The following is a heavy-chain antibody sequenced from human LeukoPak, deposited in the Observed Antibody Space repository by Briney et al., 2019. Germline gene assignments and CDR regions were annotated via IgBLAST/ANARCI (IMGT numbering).Heavy chain of an antibody. CDR3: AREADYGDYSPFDY. J-gene: IGHJ4*02. CDR1: GGSISSSSYY. V-gene: IGHV4-39*07. CDR2: IYYSGST. D-gene: IGHD4-17*01. Sequence: SETLSLTCTVSGGSISSSSYYWGWIRQPPGKGLEWIGSIYYSGSTYYNPSLKSRVTISVDTSKNQFSLKLSSVTAADTAVYYCAREADYGDYSPFDYWGQGTLVTVSS.